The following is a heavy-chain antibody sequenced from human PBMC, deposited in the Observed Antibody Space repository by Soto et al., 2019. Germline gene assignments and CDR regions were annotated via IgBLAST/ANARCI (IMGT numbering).Heavy chain of an antibody. D-gene: IGHD1-1*01. V-gene: IGHV1-69*02. J-gene: IGHJ5*02. CDR1: GATFSSST. CDR2: IIPMFGIT. Sequence: QVQLVQSGADVKKPGSSVKVSCKASGATFSSSTFTWVRQAPGQGLEWMGRIIPMFGITNSAQKFQGRLGMTADESTNTVSMDMSSLRSDDAAIYFCAAGASTSGGVLKALGQGTLVSVSS. CDR3: AAGASTSGGVLKA.